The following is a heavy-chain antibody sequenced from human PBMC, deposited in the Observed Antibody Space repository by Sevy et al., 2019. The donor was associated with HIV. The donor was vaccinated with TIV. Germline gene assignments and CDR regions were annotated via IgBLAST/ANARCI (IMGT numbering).Heavy chain of an antibody. V-gene: IGHV4-59*01. CDR1: GGSISNYY. CDR3: ARESIGATGDFDY. D-gene: IGHD6-13*01. Sequence: SETLSLTCTVSGGSISNYYWSWIRQPPGKGLEWIGYMYYSRTTNYNPSLKSRVTISVDTSKNQFSLKLRSVTAADTAVYYCARESIGATGDFDYWGQGTLVTVSS. J-gene: IGHJ4*02. CDR2: MYYSRTT.